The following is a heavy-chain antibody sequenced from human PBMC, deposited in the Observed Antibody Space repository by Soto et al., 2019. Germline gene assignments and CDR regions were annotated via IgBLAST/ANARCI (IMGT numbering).Heavy chain of an antibody. D-gene: IGHD2-2*01. CDR1: GFTFDDYA. Sequence: GGSLRLSCAASGFTFDDYAMHWVRQAPGKGLEWVSGISWNSGSIGYADSVKGRFTISRDNAKNSLYLQMNSLRAEDTALYYCAKDINGYQLPSGFPSRFDPWGQGTLVTVSS. CDR3: AKDINGYQLPSGFPSRFDP. V-gene: IGHV3-9*01. CDR2: ISWNSGSI. J-gene: IGHJ5*02.